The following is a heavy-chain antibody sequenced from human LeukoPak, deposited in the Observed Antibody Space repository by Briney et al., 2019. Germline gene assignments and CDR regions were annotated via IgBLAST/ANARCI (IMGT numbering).Heavy chain of an antibody. J-gene: IGHJ3*02. Sequence: GGSLRLSCAASGFTFSDYYMGWIRQAPGKGLEWLSYISNSDTSRSYADSVESRFTISRDNARNSLYLQMNSLRAEDTAVYFCARARGSYAFDIWGQGTMVTVSS. CDR1: GFTFSDYY. D-gene: IGHD3-10*01. CDR2: ISNSDTSR. CDR3: ARARGSYAFDI. V-gene: IGHV3-11*04.